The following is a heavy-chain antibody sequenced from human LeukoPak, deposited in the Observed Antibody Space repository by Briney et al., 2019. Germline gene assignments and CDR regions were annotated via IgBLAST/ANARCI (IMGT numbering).Heavy chain of an antibody. V-gene: IGHV1-2*02. J-gene: IGHJ4*02. CDR2: INPNSGGT. CDR1: GYTFTGYY. CDR3: AREYSPYNFDY. D-gene: IGHD6-13*01. Sequence: ASVKVSCKASGYTFTGYYMHWVRQAPGQGLEWMGWINPNSGGTNYAQKFQGRVAMTRDTSISTAYMELSRLRSDDAAVYYCAREYSPYNFDYWGQGTLVTVSS.